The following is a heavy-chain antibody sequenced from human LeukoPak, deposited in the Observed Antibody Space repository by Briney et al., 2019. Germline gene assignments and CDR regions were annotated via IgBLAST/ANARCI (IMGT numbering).Heavy chain of an antibody. D-gene: IGHD1-26*01. V-gene: IGHV3-30-3*01. Sequence: GRSLRLSCAASGFTFSSYAMHWVRQAPGKGLEWVAVISYDGSNKYYADSVKGRFTISRDNSKNTLYLQMSSLRAEDTAVYYCARDRSLQWEQRSSYFDYWGQGTLVTVSS. CDR2: ISYDGSNK. CDR3: ARDRSLQWEQRSSYFDY. CDR1: GFTFSSYA. J-gene: IGHJ4*02.